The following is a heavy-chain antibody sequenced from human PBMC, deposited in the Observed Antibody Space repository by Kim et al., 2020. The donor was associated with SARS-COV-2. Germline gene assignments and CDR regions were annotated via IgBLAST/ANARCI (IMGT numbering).Heavy chain of an antibody. J-gene: IGHJ3*02. Sequence: QKFQGRVTITRDTSASTAYMELSSLRSEDTAVYYCAREYYYDSSGDAFDIWGQGTMVTVSS. CDR3: AREYYYDSSGDAFDI. D-gene: IGHD3-22*01. V-gene: IGHV1-3*01.